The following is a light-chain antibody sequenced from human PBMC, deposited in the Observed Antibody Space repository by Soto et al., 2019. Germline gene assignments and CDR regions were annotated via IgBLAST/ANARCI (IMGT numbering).Light chain of an antibody. J-gene: IGKJ1*01. V-gene: IGKV3-15*01. CDR1: QSLSSN. CDR3: QQYNNWPQT. CDR2: GAS. Sequence: EMVMTQSPATLSVSPGERATLSCRASQSLSSNLAWYQQKPGQAPRLLIYGASTRATGIPARFSGSGSGTEFTLTISSLQSEYFAVYYCQQYNNWPQTFGQGTKVEIK.